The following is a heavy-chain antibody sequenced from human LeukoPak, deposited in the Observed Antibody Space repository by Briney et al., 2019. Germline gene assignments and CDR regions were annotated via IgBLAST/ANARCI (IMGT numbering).Heavy chain of an antibody. Sequence: ASVKVSCKASGYIFTNYGISWVRQAPGQGLEWMGWISAYKGNTKYAQKFQGRVTLTTDTSTSTAYMELRSLRSDDTAVYYCARVGATDNWFDPWGQGTLVTVSS. V-gene: IGHV1-18*01. J-gene: IGHJ5*02. CDR2: ISAYKGNT. CDR1: GYIFTNYG. CDR3: ARVGATDNWFDP. D-gene: IGHD1-26*01.